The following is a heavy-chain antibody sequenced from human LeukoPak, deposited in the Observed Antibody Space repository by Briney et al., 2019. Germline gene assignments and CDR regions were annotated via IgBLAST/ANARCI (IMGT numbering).Heavy chain of an antibody. CDR3: ARDHRWFGELLSFGWFDP. Sequence: SETLSPTCAVYGGSFSGYYWSWIRQPPGKGLEWIGEINHSGSTNYNPSLKSRVTISVDTSKNQFSLKLSSVTAADTAVYYCARDHRWFGELLSFGWFDPWGQGTLVTVSS. J-gene: IGHJ5*02. CDR1: GGSFSGYY. V-gene: IGHV4-34*01. CDR2: INHSGST. D-gene: IGHD3-10*01.